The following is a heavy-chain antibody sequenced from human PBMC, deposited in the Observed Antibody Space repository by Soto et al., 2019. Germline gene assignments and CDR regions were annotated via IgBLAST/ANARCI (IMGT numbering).Heavy chain of an antibody. V-gene: IGHV1-46*01. D-gene: IGHD4-17*01. CDR2: INPSGGST. CDR1: GYTFTSYY. J-gene: IGHJ6*02. CDR3: ATSTTRNYYYYYYGMDV. Sequence: ASVKVSCKASGYTFTSYYMHWVRQAPGQGLEWMGIINPSGGSTSYAQKLQGRVTMTRDTSTSTVYMELSSLRSEDTAVYYCATSTTRNYYYYYYGMDVWGQGTTVTVSS.